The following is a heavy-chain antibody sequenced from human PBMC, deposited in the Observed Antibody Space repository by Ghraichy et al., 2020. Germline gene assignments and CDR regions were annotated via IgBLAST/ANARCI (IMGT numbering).Heavy chain of an antibody. CDR2: ISAYNGNT. V-gene: IGHV1-18*01. CDR3: ARDLLEWLQEGKYNWFDP. Sequence: ASVKVSCKASGYTFTSYGISWVRQAPGQGLEWMGWISAYNGNTNYAQKLQGRVTMTTDTSTSTAYMELRSLRSDDTAVYYCARDLLEWLQEGKYNWFDPWGQGTLVTVSS. D-gene: IGHD3-3*01. CDR1: GYTFTSYG. J-gene: IGHJ5*02.